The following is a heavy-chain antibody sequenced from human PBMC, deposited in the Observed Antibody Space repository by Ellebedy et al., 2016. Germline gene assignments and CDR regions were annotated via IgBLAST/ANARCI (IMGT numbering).Heavy chain of an antibody. CDR3: ARGSVGATTGY. J-gene: IGHJ4*02. Sequence: GESLKISCAASGFTFSSYWMHWVRQAPGKGLVWVSRINSDGSSTSYADSVKGRFTISRDNAKNTLYLQMNSLRAEDTAVYYCARGSVGATTGYWGQGTLVTVSS. CDR1: GFTFSSYW. V-gene: IGHV3-74*01. CDR2: INSDGSST. D-gene: IGHD1-26*01.